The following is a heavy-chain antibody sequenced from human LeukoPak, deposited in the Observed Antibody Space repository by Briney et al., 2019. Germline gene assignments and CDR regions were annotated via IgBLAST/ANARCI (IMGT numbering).Heavy chain of an antibody. Sequence: ASVKVSCKASGGTFSSYAISWVRQAPGLGLEWMGGIIPIFGTANYAQKFQGRVTITTGESTSTAYMELSSLRSEDTAVYYCARTKYSGSYWVVDYWGQGTLVTVSS. CDR3: ARTKYSGSYWVVDY. V-gene: IGHV1-69*05. CDR2: IIPIFGTA. CDR1: GGTFSSYA. J-gene: IGHJ4*02. D-gene: IGHD1-26*01.